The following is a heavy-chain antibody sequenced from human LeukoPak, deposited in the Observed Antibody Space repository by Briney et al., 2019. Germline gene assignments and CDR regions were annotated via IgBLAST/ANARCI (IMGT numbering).Heavy chain of an antibody. V-gene: IGHV1-3*04. D-gene: IGHD3-10*01. CDR3: TRGPRMRWDFGEIIPPCFDP. J-gene: IGHJ5*02. CDR1: GYSFTNYG. Sequence: ASVKVSCRASGYSFTNYGVNWVRQAPGQRLEWMGWIYIGNGNTKYSQNFQGRVTITRHTSASTAYMELSSLRSEDTAFYYCTRGPRMRWDFGEIIPPCFDPWGQGTLVTVSS. CDR2: IYIGNGNT.